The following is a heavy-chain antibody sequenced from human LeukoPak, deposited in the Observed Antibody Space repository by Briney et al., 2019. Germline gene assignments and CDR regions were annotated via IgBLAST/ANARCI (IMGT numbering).Heavy chain of an antibody. Sequence: GESLKISCKASGYNFATAWIAWVRQMPGKGLEWMGVIYPGDSDTRYSPSFQGQVTISADKSINTAYLQWSSLKASDTAMYYCARRAPAANWLDPWGQGTLVTVSS. CDR1: GYNFATAW. D-gene: IGHD2-2*01. CDR2: IYPGDSDT. CDR3: ARRAPAANWLDP. V-gene: IGHV5-51*01. J-gene: IGHJ5*02.